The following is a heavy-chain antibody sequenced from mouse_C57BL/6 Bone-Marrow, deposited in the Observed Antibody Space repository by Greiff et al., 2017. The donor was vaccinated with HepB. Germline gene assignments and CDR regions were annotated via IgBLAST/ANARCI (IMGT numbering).Heavy chain of an antibody. CDR2: IDPSDSYT. CDR3: VYYDYDSLAY. V-gene: IGHV1-69*01. D-gene: IGHD2-4*01. CDR1: GYTFTSYW. J-gene: IGHJ3*01. Sequence: QVHVKQPGAELVMPGASVKLSCKASGYTFTSYWMHWVKQRPGQGLEWIGEIDPSDSYTNYNQKFKGKSTLTVDKSSSTAYMQLSSLTSEDSAVYYCVYYDYDSLAYWGQGTLVTVSA.